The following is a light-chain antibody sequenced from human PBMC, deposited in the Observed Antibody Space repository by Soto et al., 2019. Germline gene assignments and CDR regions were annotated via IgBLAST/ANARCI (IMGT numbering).Light chain of an antibody. V-gene: IGKV1-5*01. Sequence: DIQMTQSPSTLSASVGDRVTITFRACQSISSWLAWYQQKPGKAPKVLIYDASSLESGVPSRFSGSGSGTEFTPTISSLQPDDVATDYCQQYNSYSSFTFGQGTKLEIK. CDR3: QQYNSYSSFT. J-gene: IGKJ2*01. CDR1: QSISSW. CDR2: DAS.